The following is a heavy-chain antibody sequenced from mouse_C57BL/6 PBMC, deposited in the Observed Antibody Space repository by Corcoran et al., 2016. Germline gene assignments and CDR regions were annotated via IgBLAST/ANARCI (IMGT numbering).Heavy chain of an antibody. CDR3: ARGVITTVGEVDY. CDR2: ISYDGSN. V-gene: IGHV3-6*01. CDR1: GYSITSGYY. J-gene: IGHJ2*01. D-gene: IGHD1-1*01. Sequence: DVQLQESGPGLVKPSQSLSLTCSVTGYSITSGYYWNWIRQFPGNKLEWMGYISYDGSNNYNPSLKNRISITRDTSKNQFFLKLNSVTTEDTATYYCARGVITTVGEVDYWGQGTTLTVSS.